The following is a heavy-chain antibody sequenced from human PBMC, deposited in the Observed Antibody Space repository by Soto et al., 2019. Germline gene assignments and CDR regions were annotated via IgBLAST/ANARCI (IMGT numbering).Heavy chain of an antibody. J-gene: IGHJ4*02. CDR1: GGSISSADYY. CDR2: IYYSGST. Sequence: QVQLQESSPGLVKPSQTLSLTCTVSGGSISSADYYWSWIRQHPGKGLEWIGYIYYSGSTYYNPSLKSRVTXSXXXSXXQFSLKLSSVTAADTAVYYCARYGSGTYYPTTFDYWGQGTLVTVSS. CDR3: ARYGSGTYYPTTFDY. V-gene: IGHV4-31*03. D-gene: IGHD3-10*01.